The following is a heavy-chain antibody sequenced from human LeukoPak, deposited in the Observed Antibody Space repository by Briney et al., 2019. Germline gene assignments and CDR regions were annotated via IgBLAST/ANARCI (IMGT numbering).Heavy chain of an antibody. J-gene: IGHJ5*02. CDR1: GGSISYYY. V-gene: IGHV4-59*01. CDR2: IYYTGST. D-gene: IGHD3-9*01. CDR3: ARGGTYNDILSFDP. Sequence: SETLSLTCTVSGGSISYYYCTWIRQSPGKGLEWIGQIYYTGSTYYNPSLKRRVTISVDTSRNQFSLNLTSVTAADTAVYYCARGGTYNDILSFDPWGQGTLVTVSS.